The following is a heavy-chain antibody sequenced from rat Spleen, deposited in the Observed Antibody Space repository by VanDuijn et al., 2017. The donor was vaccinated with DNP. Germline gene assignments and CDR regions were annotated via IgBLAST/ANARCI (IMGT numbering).Heavy chain of an antibody. CDR3: ARWGELHYFDN. CDR1: GYSITSNY. CDR2: ISYSGST. J-gene: IGHJ2*01. Sequence: EVQLLESGPGLVKPSQSLSLTCSVTGYSITSNYWGWIRKFPGNKMEYIGHISYSGSTNYKPSLKSRISITRDTSKNQFFLRLNSVTTEDTATYYCARWGELHYFDNWGQGVMVTVSS. D-gene: IGHD5-1*01. V-gene: IGHV3-1*01.